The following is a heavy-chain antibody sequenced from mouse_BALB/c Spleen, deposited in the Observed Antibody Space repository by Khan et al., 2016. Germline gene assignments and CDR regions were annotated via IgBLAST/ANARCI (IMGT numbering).Heavy chain of an antibody. CDR3: VIRDMVYGSFDD. Sequence: EVQLVESGGGLVQPKGSLKLSCAASGFTFNTYAMNWVRQAPGKGLEWVARIRSKSNNYATYYADSVKDRFTISRDDSQSMLYLQMNNLKTEDTAMYYCVIRDMVYGSFDDWGQGTTLTVSS. J-gene: IGHJ2*01. CDR2: IRSKSNNYAT. D-gene: IGHD2-1*01. V-gene: IGHV10-1*02. CDR1: GFTFNTYA.